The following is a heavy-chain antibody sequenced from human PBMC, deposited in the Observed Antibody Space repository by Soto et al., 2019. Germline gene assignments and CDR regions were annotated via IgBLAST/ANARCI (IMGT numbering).Heavy chain of an antibody. Sequence: GGSLRLSCAASGFTFSSYAMSWVRQAPGKWLEWVSAISGSGGSTYYADSVKGRFTISRDNSKNTLYLQMNSLRAEDTAVYYCAKDLSYSSSNWFDPWGQGXLVTVYS. D-gene: IGHD6-6*01. J-gene: IGHJ5*02. CDR3: AKDLSYSSSNWFDP. V-gene: IGHV3-23*01. CDR1: GFTFSSYA. CDR2: ISGSGGST.